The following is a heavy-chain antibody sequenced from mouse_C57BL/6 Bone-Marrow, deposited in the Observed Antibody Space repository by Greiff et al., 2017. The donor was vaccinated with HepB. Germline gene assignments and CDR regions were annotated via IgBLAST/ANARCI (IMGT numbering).Heavy chain of an antibody. J-gene: IGHJ1*03. CDR1: GFSLTSYG. CDR3: AKGVVNTGYWYFDV. Sequence: VKLLESGPGLVQPSQSLSITCTVSGFSLTSYGVHWVRQSPGKGLEWLGVIWSGGSTDYNAAFISRLSISKDNSKSQVFFKMNSLQADDTDIYYCAKGVVNTGYWYFDVWGTGTTVTVSS. D-gene: IGHD2-5*01. V-gene: IGHV2-2*01. CDR2: IWSGGST.